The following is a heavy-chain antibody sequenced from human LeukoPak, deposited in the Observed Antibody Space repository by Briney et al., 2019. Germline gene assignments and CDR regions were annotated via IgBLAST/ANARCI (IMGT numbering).Heavy chain of an antibody. CDR1: GFTFDDYG. CDR3: ARDPGIRYFDWLLKTFDY. D-gene: IGHD3-9*01. CDR2: INWNGGST. Sequence: GGSLRLSCAASGFTFDDYGMSWVRQAPGKGLEWVSGINWNGGSTGYADSVKGRFTISRDNAKNSLYLQMNSLRAEDTAVYYCARDPGIRYFDWLLKTFDYWGQGTLVTVSS. J-gene: IGHJ4*02. V-gene: IGHV3-20*04.